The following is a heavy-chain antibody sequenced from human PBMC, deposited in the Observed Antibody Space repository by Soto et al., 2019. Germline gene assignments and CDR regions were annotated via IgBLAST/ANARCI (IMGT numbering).Heavy chain of an antibody. D-gene: IGHD2-2*01. V-gene: IGHV1-18*04. Sequence: VASVKVSCKASGYTFTSYGISWVRQAPGQGLEWMGWISAYNGNTNYAQKLQGRVTMTTDTSTSTAYMELRSLRSDDTAVYYCARFSDCSSTSCPYYYYGMDVWGQGTTVTVSS. CDR1: GYTFTSYG. CDR3: ARFSDCSSTSCPYYYYGMDV. J-gene: IGHJ6*02. CDR2: ISAYNGNT.